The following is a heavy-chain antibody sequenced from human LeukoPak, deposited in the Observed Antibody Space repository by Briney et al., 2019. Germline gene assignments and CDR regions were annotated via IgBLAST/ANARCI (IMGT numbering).Heavy chain of an antibody. CDR3: ARWTAAGHFDY. CDR2: INHSGST. CDR1: GGSFSGYY. Sequence: SETLSLTCAVYGGSFSGYYWSWIRQPPGKGLEWIGEINHSGSTNYNPSLKSRVTISVDTSNNQFSLKLSSVTAADTAVYYCARWTAAGHFDYWGQGTLVTVSS. D-gene: IGHD6-13*01. J-gene: IGHJ4*02. V-gene: IGHV4-34*01.